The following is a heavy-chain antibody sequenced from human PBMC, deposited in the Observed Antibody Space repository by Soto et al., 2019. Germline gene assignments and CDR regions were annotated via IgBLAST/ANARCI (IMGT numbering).Heavy chain of an antibody. Sequence: QVQMQESGPGLVKPSETLSLSCTVSGGSISGYYWSWIRQPPGKGLEWIDYIYHTGSTNYNPSLKGRATLSVDMSKNQFSLKLSSVTAADTAVYYCARGVAVAGNYFDHWGQGTLVPVSS. V-gene: IGHV4-59*01. CDR1: GGSISGYY. D-gene: IGHD6-19*01. J-gene: IGHJ4*02. CDR2: IYHTGST. CDR3: ARGVAVAGNYFDH.